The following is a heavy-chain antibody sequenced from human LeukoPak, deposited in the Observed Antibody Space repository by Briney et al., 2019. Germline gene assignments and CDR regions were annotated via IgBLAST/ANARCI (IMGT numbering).Heavy chain of an antibody. CDR2: ISGSGGST. J-gene: IGHJ1*01. D-gene: IGHD1-26*01. CDR1: GFTFSSYA. Sequence: GGSLRLSCAASGFTFSSYAMSWVGQAPGKGLEWVSAISGSGGSTYYADSVKGRFTISRDNSKNTLYLQMNSLRAEDTAVYYCAKTPSGSYFYFQHWGQGTLVTVSS. CDR3: AKTPSGSYFYFQH. V-gene: IGHV3-23*01.